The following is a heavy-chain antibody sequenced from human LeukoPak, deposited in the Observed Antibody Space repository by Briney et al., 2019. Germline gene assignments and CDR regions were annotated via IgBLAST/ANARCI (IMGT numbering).Heavy chain of an antibody. V-gene: IGHV4-59*01. D-gene: IGHD6-19*01. CDR2: IYYSGGT. CDR3: ASNSGWYDSGTIDH. Sequence: SETLSLTCTVSGGTMSGYYWTWLRQPPGKGLEWIGYIYYSGGTNYNPSLKSRVTISIDTSKNHLSLRLNSVTAADTAVYYCASNSGWYDSGTIDHWGQGTLVTVSS. J-gene: IGHJ4*02. CDR1: GGTMSGYY.